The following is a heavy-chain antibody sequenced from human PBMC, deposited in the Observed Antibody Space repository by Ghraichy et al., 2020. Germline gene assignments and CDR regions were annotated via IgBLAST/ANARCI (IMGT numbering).Heavy chain of an antibody. D-gene: IGHD3-16*02. J-gene: IGHJ4*02. CDR3: ARAGFFNRLSIDIDS. V-gene: IGHV4-4*02. CDR1: GGSISSSSW. CDR2: IYYRGTT. Sequence: SETLSLTCAVSGGSISSSSWWTWVRQSPEKGLEWIGEIYYRGTTNYNPSLKGRVTVSLDKARDYFSLEMTSVTAADTGIYYCARAGFFNRLSIDIDSWGQGILVTVSS.